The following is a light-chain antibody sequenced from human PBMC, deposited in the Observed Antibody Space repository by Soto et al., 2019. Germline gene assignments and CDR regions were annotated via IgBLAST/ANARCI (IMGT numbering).Light chain of an antibody. CDR2: INN. CDR1: SSNIGSKT. Sequence: QSVLTQPPSASGTPGQRVTISCSGSSSNIGSKTVNWFQQLPGTTPQLLIYINNHRPSGVPDRFSGSKSGTSASLAISGRQSDDEAAYYCAAWDASLNGVVFGGGTKVTVL. CDR3: AAWDASLNGVV. V-gene: IGLV1-44*01. J-gene: IGLJ2*01.